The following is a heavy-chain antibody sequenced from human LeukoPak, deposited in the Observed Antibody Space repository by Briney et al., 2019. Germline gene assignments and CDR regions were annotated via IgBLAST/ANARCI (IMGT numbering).Heavy chain of an antibody. CDR1: GGSISSNNW. V-gene: IGHV4-4*02. D-gene: IGHD3-9*01. CDR2: IYHSEST. CDR3: ARGYNLRYFDWLLSYYFDY. J-gene: IGHJ4*02. Sequence: SETLSLTCAVSGGSISSNNWWSWVRQPPGKGLEWIGEIYHSESTNYSPSLKSRVTISVDTSKNQFSLKLSSVTAADTAVYYCARGYNLRYFDWLLSYYFDYWGQGTLVTVSS.